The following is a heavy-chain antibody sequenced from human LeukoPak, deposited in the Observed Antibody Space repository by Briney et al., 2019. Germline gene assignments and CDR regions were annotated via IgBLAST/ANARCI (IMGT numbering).Heavy chain of an antibody. CDR3: AKDRTTVTTGGVDY. J-gene: IGHJ4*02. Sequence: PGGSLRLSCAASGFTFSSYGMHWVRQAPGKGLEWVAFIRYDGSNKYYADSVKGRFNISRDNSKNTLYLQMNSLRAEDKAVYYCAKDRTTVTTGGVDYWGQGTLVTVSS. CDR2: IRYDGSNK. V-gene: IGHV3-30*02. CDR1: GFTFSSYG. D-gene: IGHD4-17*01.